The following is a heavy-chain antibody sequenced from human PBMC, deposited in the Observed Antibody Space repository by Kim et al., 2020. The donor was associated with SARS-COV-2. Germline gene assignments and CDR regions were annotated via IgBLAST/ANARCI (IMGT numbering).Heavy chain of an antibody. D-gene: IGHD7-27*01. CDR1: GDSMSADY. V-gene: IGHV4-59*08. CDR2: VYFIGTT. Sequence: SETLSLTCTVSGDSMSADYWNWIRQSPGKGLEWIGYVYFIGTTSYNPSLKSRVTISIDMSKSQFSLKLNSVTAADTAVYYCSGRETLDLFTSDWGFFDYWGQGPLVTVSS. CDR3: SGRETLDLFTSDWGFFDY. J-gene: IGHJ4*02.